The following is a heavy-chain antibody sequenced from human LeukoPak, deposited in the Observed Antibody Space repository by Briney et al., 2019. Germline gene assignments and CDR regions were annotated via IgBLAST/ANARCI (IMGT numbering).Heavy chain of an antibody. CDR2: IYPADSTA. D-gene: IGHD5-18*01. Sequence: GESXXISXKAAGXSFTTYWIGWGRQMPGKGXEXGGIIYPADSTAHYSPSFQGQVTISVDKSINTAYLQWSRLKASDTAMYYCARLPGYSYGFDPWGQGTLVPVSS. CDR3: ARLPGYSYGFDP. V-gene: IGHV5-51*01. J-gene: IGHJ5*02. CDR1: GXSFTTYW.